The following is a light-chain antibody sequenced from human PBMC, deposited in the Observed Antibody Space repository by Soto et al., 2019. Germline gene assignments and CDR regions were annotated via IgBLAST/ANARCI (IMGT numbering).Light chain of an antibody. V-gene: IGLV2-8*01. J-gene: IGLJ1*01. CDR3: SSYAGSNNFGV. Sequence: HSVLTQPPSASGSPGQSVTISCTGTSSDVGGYNYVSWYQQHPGKAPKLMIYEVSKRPSGVPDRFSGSKSGNTASLTVSGLQAEDEADYYCSSYAGSNNFGVFGTRTKVTVL. CDR1: SSDVGGYNY. CDR2: EVS.